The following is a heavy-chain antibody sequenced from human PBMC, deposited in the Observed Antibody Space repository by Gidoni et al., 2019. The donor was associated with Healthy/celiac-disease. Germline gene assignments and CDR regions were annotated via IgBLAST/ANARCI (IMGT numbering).Heavy chain of an antibody. Sequence: EVPLLESGGGFVQLGGSLRLSCAASGFTFSTYSMRWVRQAPGKGLEWGSAISGSGGSTYYADSVKGRFTISRDNSKNTLYLQMNSLRAEDTAVYYCAKDHVGYSYGFRGSDPFFDYWGQGTLVTVSS. CDR3: AKDHVGYSYGFRGSDPFFDY. J-gene: IGHJ4*02. D-gene: IGHD5-18*01. CDR1: GFTFSTYS. V-gene: IGHV3-23*01. CDR2: ISGSGGST.